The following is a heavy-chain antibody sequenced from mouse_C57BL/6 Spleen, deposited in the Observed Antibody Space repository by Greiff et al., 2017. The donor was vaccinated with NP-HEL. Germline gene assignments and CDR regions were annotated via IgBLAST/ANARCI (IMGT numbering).Heavy chain of an antibody. CDR2: IYPGDGGT. Sequence: QVQLQQSGPELVKPGASVKISCKASGYAFSSSWMNWVKQRPGKGLEWIGRIYPGDGGTNYNGKFKGKATLTADKASSTAYMQLSSLTSEDSAVYFCARSRFFYYAMDYWGQGTSVTVSS. CDR1: GYAFSSSW. J-gene: IGHJ4*01. V-gene: IGHV1-82*01. CDR3: ARSRFFYYAMDY.